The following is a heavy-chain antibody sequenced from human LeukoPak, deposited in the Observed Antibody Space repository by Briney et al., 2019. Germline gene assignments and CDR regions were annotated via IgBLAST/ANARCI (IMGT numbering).Heavy chain of an antibody. V-gene: IGHV4-59*08. CDR3: ARHSHFAS. J-gene: IGHJ4*02. Sequence: PSETLSLTCSVSGGSISNYYWSWVRQPPGKALEWIGYIYYSGTTNYNPSLKSRVTMSVDTSKNQFSLKLSSVTAADTAVYYCARHSHFASWGRGTLVTVSS. CDR2: IYYSGTT. CDR1: GGSISNYY.